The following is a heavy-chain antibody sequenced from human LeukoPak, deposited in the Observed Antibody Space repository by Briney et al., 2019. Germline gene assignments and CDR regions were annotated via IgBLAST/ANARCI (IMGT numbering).Heavy chain of an antibody. CDR3: AASPSFVY. CDR2: ISGSGGST. J-gene: IGHJ4*02. CDR1: GFTFSSYA. V-gene: IGHV3-23*01. D-gene: IGHD1-26*01. Sequence: PGGSLTLSCAVSGFTFSSYAMRWVRQAPGKGREWVSGISGSGGSTYYADSVKGRFTIPRDNSKNTVYQQRNRPCVTVTAVSSCAASPSFVYWGQGTLVTVSS.